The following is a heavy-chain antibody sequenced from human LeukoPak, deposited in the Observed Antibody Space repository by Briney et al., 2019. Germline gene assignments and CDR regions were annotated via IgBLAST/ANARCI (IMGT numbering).Heavy chain of an antibody. CDR1: GFTFGNYA. Sequence: GGSLRLSCGASGFTFGNYAMSWVRQAPGKGLEWVSHISRSGSTRYYADSLKGRFTISRDNAKNSLYLQMNSLRAEDTAVYYCARTAYYYDSSGYDDAFDIWGQGTMVTVSS. D-gene: IGHD3-22*01. CDR2: ISRSGSTR. V-gene: IGHV3-11*01. J-gene: IGHJ3*02. CDR3: ARTAYYYDSSGYDDAFDI.